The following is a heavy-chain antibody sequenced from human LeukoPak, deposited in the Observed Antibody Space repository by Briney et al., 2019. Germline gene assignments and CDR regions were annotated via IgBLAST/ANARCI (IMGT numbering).Heavy chain of an antibody. V-gene: IGHV3-30-3*01. J-gene: IGHJ5*02. Sequence: GGSLRLSCAASGFTFSSYAMHWVRQAPGKGLEWVAVISYDGSNKYYADSVKGRFTISRDNSKNTLYLQMNSLRVEDTAVYFCARVLREWLLFGWFDPWGQGTLVTVSS. D-gene: IGHD3-3*01. CDR2: ISYDGSNK. CDR1: GFTFSSYA. CDR3: ARVLREWLLFGWFDP.